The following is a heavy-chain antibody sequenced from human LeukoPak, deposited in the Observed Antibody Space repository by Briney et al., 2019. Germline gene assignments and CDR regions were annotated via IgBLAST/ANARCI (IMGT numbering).Heavy chain of an antibody. D-gene: IGHD2-2*02. CDR1: GGTFSSYA. CDR2: INPNSGGT. CDR3: AREDIVVVPAAIAVY. Sequence: GASVKVSCKASGGTFSSYAISWVRQAPGQGLEWMGWINPNSGGTNYAQKFQGRVTMTRDASISTAYMELSRLRSDDTAVYYCAREDIVVVPAAIAVYWGQGTLVTVSS. V-gene: IGHV1-2*02. J-gene: IGHJ4*02.